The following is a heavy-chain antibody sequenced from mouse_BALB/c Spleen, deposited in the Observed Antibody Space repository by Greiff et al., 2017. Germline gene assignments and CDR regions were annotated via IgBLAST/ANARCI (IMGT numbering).Heavy chain of an antibody. Sequence: QVQLQQSGAELVRPGTSVKISCKASGYTFTNYWLGWIKQRPGHGLEWIGDIYPGGGYTNYNEKFKGKATLTADTSSSTAYMQLSSLTSEDSAVYFCARRGTTVVGYAMDYWGQGTSVTVSS. V-gene: IGHV1-63*02. CDR2: IYPGGGYT. J-gene: IGHJ4*01. CDR3: ARRGTTVVGYAMDY. CDR1: GYTFTNYW. D-gene: IGHD1-1*01.